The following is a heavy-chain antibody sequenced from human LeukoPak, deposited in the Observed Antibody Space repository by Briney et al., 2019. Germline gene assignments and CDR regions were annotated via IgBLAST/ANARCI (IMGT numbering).Heavy chain of an antibody. Sequence: GGSLRLSCAASGFTFSSYWMHWVRQAPGKGLVWVSRINSDGSSTSYADSVKGRFTISRDNAKNTLYLQMNSLRAEDTAVYYCARVESYYYYMDVWGKGTTVTVSS. V-gene: IGHV3-74*01. CDR2: INSDGSST. CDR3: ARVESYYYYMDV. CDR1: GFTFSSYW. J-gene: IGHJ6*03.